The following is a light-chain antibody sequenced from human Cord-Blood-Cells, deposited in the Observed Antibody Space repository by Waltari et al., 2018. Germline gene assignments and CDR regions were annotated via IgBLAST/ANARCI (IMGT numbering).Light chain of an antibody. CDR3: SSYTSSSTYV. J-gene: IGLJ1*01. CDR2: EVS. V-gene: IGLV2-14*01. CDR1: SRDVGGYHY. Sequence: QSALTPPASVSGSPGQSITIPCTGTSRDVGGYHYFSWYQHHPGKAPKLMIYEVSNRPSGVSNRFSGSKSGNTASLTISGLQAEDEADYYCSSYTSSSTYVFGTGTKVTVL.